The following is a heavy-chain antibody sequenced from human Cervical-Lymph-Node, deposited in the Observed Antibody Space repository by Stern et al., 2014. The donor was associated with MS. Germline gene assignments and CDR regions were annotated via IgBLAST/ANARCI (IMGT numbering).Heavy chain of an antibody. Sequence: VQLVQSGGGLVKPGGSLRLSCEASGFIFNDFYMSWIRPAPGKGLDWISYISSVGTTTAYADSVKGRFTISRDNAKKTLYLQMDSLRAEDTAVYFCTRRWYFDLWGRGTLVTVSS. CDR2: ISSVGTTT. J-gene: IGHJ2*01. CDR1: GFIFNDFY. CDR3: TRRWYFDL. V-gene: IGHV3-11*01.